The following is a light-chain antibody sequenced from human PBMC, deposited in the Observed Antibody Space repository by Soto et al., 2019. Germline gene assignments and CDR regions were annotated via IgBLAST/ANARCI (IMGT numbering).Light chain of an antibody. CDR2: DVT. Sequence: QSALTQPASVSGSPGRSVTISCTGTSTDVGDFNYVSWYQHLPGRAPKLIIYDVTNRPSGISYRFSASKSGRTASLTISGLQAEDEADYSCSSYSSSTTPVVFGGGTKLTVL. J-gene: IGLJ2*01. CDR1: STDVGDFNY. V-gene: IGLV2-14*03. CDR3: SSYSSSTTPVV.